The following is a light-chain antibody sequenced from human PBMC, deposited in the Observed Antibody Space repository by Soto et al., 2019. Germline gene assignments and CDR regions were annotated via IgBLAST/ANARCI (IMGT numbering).Light chain of an antibody. CDR1: TGAVTSGNY. J-gene: IGLJ3*02. CDR2: STS. Sequence: QAVVTQEPSLTVSPGETVTLTCASSTGAVTSGNYPNWFQQKPGQAPRALIYSTSNKYSWTPARFSGSLLGGKTALTLSGVQHEDEAYYYCLLCHDDAWVFGGGTQLTVL. CDR3: LLCHDDAWV. V-gene: IGLV7-43*01.